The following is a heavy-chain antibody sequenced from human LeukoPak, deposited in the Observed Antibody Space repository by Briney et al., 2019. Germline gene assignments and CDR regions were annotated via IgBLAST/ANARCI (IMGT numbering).Heavy chain of an antibody. Sequence: PSETLSLTCTVSGGSIISGDYYWSWIRQPPGKGLEWIGYISSSGSTYYNPSLKSRVTISVDTSRNQFSLKLSSVTAADTAVYYCARGGIPDYWGQGILVTVSS. V-gene: IGHV4-30-4*01. CDR2: ISSSGST. CDR1: GGSIISGDYY. CDR3: ARGGIPDY. D-gene: IGHD2-21*01. J-gene: IGHJ4*02.